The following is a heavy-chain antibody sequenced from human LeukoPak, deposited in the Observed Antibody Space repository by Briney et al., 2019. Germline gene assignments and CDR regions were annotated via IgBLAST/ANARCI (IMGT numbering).Heavy chain of an antibody. D-gene: IGHD6-19*01. CDR2: ISTSGSTI. Sequence: GGSLRLPCAASGFTFSSYEMNWVRQAPGKGLEWVSYISTSGSTIYYADSVKGRFTISRDNAKNSLYLQMNSLRAEDTAIYYCARQWLTPFDYWGQGTLVTVSS. V-gene: IGHV3-48*03. CDR3: ARQWLTPFDY. CDR1: GFTFSSYE. J-gene: IGHJ4*02.